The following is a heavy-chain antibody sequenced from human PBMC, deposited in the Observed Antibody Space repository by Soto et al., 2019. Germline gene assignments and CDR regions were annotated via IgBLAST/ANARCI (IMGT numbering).Heavy chain of an antibody. CDR3: GKVLVGATGHTDSDS. CDR1: GGSIYRSGYY. Sequence: SETLSLTCTVSGGSIYRSGYYWGWIRQPPGRGLEWIGNIDYNGVTYSNPSLKSRVTISRDTSKNQFSPKLTSVTAADTALYYCGKVLVGATGHTDSDSWGPGTLVTVSS. CDR2: IDYNGVT. J-gene: IGHJ4*02. V-gene: IGHV4-39*01. D-gene: IGHD2-15*01.